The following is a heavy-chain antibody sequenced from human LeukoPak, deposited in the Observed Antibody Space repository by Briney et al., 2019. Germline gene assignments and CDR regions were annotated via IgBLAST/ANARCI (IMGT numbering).Heavy chain of an antibody. V-gene: IGHV3-9*01. J-gene: IGHJ4*02. CDR2: ISWNSGSI. D-gene: IGHD3-22*01. CDR3: ARDRYDSSGFGDYFDY. Sequence: GGSLRLSCAAPGVTFDDYAMHWVRQAPGKGLEWVSGISWNSGSIGYADSVKGRFTISRDDAKNSLYLQMNSLRAEDTAVYYCARDRYDSSGFGDYFDYWGQGTLVTVSS. CDR1: GVTFDDYA.